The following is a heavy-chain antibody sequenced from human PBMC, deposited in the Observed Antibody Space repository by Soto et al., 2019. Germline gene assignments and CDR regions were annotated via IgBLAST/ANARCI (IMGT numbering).Heavy chain of an antibody. V-gene: IGHV3-23*01. J-gene: IGHJ4*02. CDR1: GFTFSSYA. D-gene: IGHD2-2*01. Sequence: EVQMLESGGGLVQPGGSLRLSCAASGFTFSSYAMSWVRQAPGKGLEWVTVISGSAGSTYYADSVKGRFTISRDNSKDTMYLQMNSLRAEDTAVYYCAKNTVCSSTSCYLDCWGQGTLVTVSS. CDR2: ISGSAGST. CDR3: AKNTVCSSTSCYLDC.